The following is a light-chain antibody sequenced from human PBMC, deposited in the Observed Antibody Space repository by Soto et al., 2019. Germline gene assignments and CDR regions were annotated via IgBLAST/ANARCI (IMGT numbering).Light chain of an antibody. CDR3: QKYNRT. CDR2: EAS. V-gene: IGKV1-5*01. J-gene: IGKJ1*01. Sequence: DIQMTQSPSTLSASVGDRVTITCRASQSISSWLAWYQQKPGKAPKLLIYEASSLESWVPSKFSGSGSVTEFTLTISRLQRDDFATYYCQKYNRTFGQGTKVEIK. CDR1: QSISSW.